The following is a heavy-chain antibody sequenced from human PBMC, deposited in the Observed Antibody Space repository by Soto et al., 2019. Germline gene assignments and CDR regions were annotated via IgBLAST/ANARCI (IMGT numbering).Heavy chain of an antibody. J-gene: IGHJ4*02. CDR3: AKEGSPPFFQH. CDR2: ISGGGGQT. Sequence: PGGSLRLSCATSGFTFSSHSMSWVRQAPGKGPEWVSAISGGGGQTYYLESVKGRFTISRDNSKNTVSLLLNSLRADDTAVYYCAKEGSPPFFQHWGQGTLVTVSS. D-gene: IGHD3-10*01. V-gene: IGHV3-23*01. CDR1: GFTFSSHS.